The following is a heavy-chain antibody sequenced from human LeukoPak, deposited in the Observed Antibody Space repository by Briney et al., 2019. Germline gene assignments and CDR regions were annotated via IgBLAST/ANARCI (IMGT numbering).Heavy chain of an antibody. CDR1: GGSFSGYY. CDR3: AQNGYYFES. Sequence: SETLSLTCAVYGGSFSGYYWSWIRQPPGKGLEWIGEINHSGTTNYNPSLKSRVVFSVDTSKNQFSLKLSFVTAADTAVYYCAQNGYYFESWGQGTLATVSS. V-gene: IGHV4-34*01. CDR2: INHSGTT. D-gene: IGHD3-22*01. J-gene: IGHJ4*02.